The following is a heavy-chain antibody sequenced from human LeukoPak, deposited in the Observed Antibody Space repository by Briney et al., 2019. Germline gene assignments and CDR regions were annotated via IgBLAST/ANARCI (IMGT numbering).Heavy chain of an antibody. V-gene: IGHV4-39*01. Sequence: SETLSLTCTVSGGSISSSSYYWGWIRQPPGKGVEWIGSIYYSGSTYYNPSVKSRVTISVDTSKNQFSLKLSSVTAADTAVYYCARHTYSSSSGFDIWGQGTMVTVSS. CDR2: IYYSGST. CDR1: GGSISSSSYY. CDR3: ARHTYSSSSGFDI. J-gene: IGHJ3*02. D-gene: IGHD6-13*01.